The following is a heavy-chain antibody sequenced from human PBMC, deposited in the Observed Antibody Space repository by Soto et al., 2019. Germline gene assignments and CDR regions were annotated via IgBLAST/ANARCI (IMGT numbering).Heavy chain of an antibody. Sequence: GGSLRLSCAASGFTFSSYEMNWVRQAPGKGLEWVSYISSSGSTIYYADPVKSRFTISRDNAKNSLYLQMNSLRAEDTAVYYCARSVPYYDSSGYYYLAAFDIWGQGTMVTVSS. D-gene: IGHD3-22*01. CDR3: ARSVPYYDSSGYYYLAAFDI. J-gene: IGHJ3*02. V-gene: IGHV3-48*03. CDR1: GFTFSSYE. CDR2: ISSSGSTI.